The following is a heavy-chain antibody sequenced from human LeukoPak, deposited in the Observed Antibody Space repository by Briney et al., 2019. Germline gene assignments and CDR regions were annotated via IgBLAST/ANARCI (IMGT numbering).Heavy chain of an antibody. CDR2: IWYDGSKK. J-gene: IGHJ4*02. CDR3: ASVDSSSWYLDN. D-gene: IGHD6-13*01. Sequence: GSLRLSCAASGFTFSSYGMHWVRQAAGKGLEWVAVIWYDGSKKYYADSVKGRFTISRDNSKNTLYLQMNSLRGDDTAMYHCASVDSSSWYLDNWGQGTLVTVSS. CDR1: GFTFSSYG. V-gene: IGHV3-33*01.